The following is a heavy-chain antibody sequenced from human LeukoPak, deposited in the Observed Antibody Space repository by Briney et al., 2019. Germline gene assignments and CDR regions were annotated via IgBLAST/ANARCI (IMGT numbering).Heavy chain of an antibody. Sequence: ASVKVSCKASGYTFTSYYMHWVRQAPGQGLEWMGRIIPILGIANYAQKFQGRVTITADKSTSTAYMELSSLRSEDTAVYYCARVDSNYLDYWGQGTLVTVSS. D-gene: IGHD4-11*01. CDR1: GYTFTSYY. CDR3: ARVDSNYLDY. V-gene: IGHV1-69*04. J-gene: IGHJ4*02. CDR2: IIPILGIA.